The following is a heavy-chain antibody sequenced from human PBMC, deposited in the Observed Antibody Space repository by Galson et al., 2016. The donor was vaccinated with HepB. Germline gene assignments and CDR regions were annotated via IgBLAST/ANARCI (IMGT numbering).Heavy chain of an antibody. V-gene: IGHV3-21*01. CDR3: ARVVTPMAAANRGFGS. D-gene: IGHD6-13*01. CDR1: GFIFNTCT. CDR2: ITPGSTFT. J-gene: IGHJ5*02. Sequence: SLRLSCAASGFIFNTCTMTWVRQAPGKGLEWVSSITPGSTFTHFADSVRGRFTISRDDAENSLYLQMNSLRAEDTALYYCARVVTPMAAANRGFGSWGQGTKVGVSS.